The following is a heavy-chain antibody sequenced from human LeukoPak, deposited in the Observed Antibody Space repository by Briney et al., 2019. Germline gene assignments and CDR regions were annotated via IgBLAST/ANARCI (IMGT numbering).Heavy chain of an antibody. V-gene: IGHV3-23*01. J-gene: IGHJ4*02. D-gene: IGHD3-10*01. Sequence: GGSLRLSCAASGFTFSSYAMSWVRQAPGKGLEWVSAISGSGGSTYYAGSVKGRFTISRDNSKNTLYLQMNSLRAEDTAVYYCAKDGFSYYGSGSYYTGIVYWGQGTLVTVSS. CDR3: AKDGFSYYGSGSYYTGIVY. CDR2: ISGSGGST. CDR1: GFTFSSYA.